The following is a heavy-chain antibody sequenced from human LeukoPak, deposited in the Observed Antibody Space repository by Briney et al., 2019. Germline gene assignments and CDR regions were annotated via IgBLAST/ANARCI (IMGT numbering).Heavy chain of an antibody. D-gene: IGHD3-10*01. CDR2: ISSNGGST. Sequence: GGSLRLSCAASGFTFSSCTMYWVRQAPGKGLEYVSAISSNGGSTYYANSVKGRFTISRDNSKNTLYLQMGSLRAEDMAVYYCAREPPYGYFDYWGQGTLVTVSS. CDR3: AREPPYGYFDY. J-gene: IGHJ4*02. V-gene: IGHV3-64*01. CDR1: GFTFSSCT.